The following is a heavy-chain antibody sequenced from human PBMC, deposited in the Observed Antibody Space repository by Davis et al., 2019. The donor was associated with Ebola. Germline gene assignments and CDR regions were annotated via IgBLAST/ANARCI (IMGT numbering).Heavy chain of an antibody. J-gene: IGHJ4*02. Sequence: SVKVSCKASGYTFTGYYMHWVRQAPGQGLEWMGGIIPIFGTANYAQKFQGRVTITADESTSTAYMELSSLRSEDTAVYYCARERGEMATGFDYWGQGTLVTVSS. CDR3: ARERGEMATGFDY. CDR1: GYTFTGYY. D-gene: IGHD5-24*01. V-gene: IGHV1-69*13. CDR2: IIPIFGTA.